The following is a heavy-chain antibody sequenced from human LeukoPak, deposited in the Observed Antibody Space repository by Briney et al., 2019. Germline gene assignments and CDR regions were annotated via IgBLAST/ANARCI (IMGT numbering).Heavy chain of an antibody. CDR1: GFTFSNYD. J-gene: IGHJ4*02. V-gene: IGHV3-13*01. CDR2: IGTVGDT. CDR3: AREGYSYGFDY. Sequence: PGGSLRLSCAASGFTFSNYDMHWVRQATGKGLEWVSSIGTVGDTYYSDSVKGRFTISRENAKNSWYLQMSSLRAGDTAVYYCAREGYSYGFDYWGQGTLVTVSS. D-gene: IGHD5-18*01.